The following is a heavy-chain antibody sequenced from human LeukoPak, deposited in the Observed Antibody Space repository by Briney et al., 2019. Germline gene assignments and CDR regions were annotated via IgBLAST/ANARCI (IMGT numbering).Heavy chain of an antibody. Sequence: ASVKVSCKASGGTFSSYAISWVRQAPGQGLEWMGGIIPIFGTANYAQKFQGRVTITADESTSTAYMELSSLRSEDTAVYHCARGLYDSRKDKFDPWGQGTLVTVSS. J-gene: IGHJ5*02. V-gene: IGHV1-69*13. CDR2: IIPIFGTA. D-gene: IGHD3-22*01. CDR1: GGTFSSYA. CDR3: ARGLYDSRKDKFDP.